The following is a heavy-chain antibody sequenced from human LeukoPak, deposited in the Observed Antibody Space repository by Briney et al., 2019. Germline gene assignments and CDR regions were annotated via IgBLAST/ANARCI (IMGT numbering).Heavy chain of an antibody. J-gene: IGHJ4*02. Sequence: SETLSLTCAVYGGSFSGYSCNWIRQPPVKGLEWIGEINHSGETNYNPSLKSRVTISVDNSKKQFSLKLSSVTAADTAVYYCARGVDYYGVWGQGTLVTVSS. CDR1: GGSFSGYS. CDR2: INHSGET. CDR3: ARGVDYYGV. V-gene: IGHV4-34*01. D-gene: IGHD3-10*01.